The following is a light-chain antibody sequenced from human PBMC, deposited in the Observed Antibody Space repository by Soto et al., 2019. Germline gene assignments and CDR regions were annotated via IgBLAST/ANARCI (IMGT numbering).Light chain of an antibody. CDR2: AAS. Sequence: DLQMTPSPSSLSASVGDRVTITCRASQSISSYLNWYQQKPGKAPKLLIYAASSLQSGVPSRFSGSGSGTDFTLTISSLQPEDFATYYCQQSYSTPWTFGQGTMVEIK. CDR3: QQSYSTPWT. CDR1: QSISSY. V-gene: IGKV1-39*01. J-gene: IGKJ1*01.